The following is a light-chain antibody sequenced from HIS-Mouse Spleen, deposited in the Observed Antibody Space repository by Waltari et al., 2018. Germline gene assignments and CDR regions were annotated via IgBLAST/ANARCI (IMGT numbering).Light chain of an antibody. CDR1: SGSIASNY. Sequence: NFMLTQPHSVSESPGKTVTISCTGSSGSIASNYVQWYQQRPGSAPTPVIYEDNQRPSGVPDRFSGSIDSSSNSASLTISGLKTEDEAYYYCQSYDSSNSWVFGGGTKLTVL. CDR2: EDN. J-gene: IGLJ3*02. V-gene: IGLV6-57*02. CDR3: QSYDSSNSWV.